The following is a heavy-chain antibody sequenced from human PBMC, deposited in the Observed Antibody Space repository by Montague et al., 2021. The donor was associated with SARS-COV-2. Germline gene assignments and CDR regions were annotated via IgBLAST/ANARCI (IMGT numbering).Heavy chain of an antibody. J-gene: IGHJ3*02. CDR1: RGSFSNYC. V-gene: IGHV4-34*01. Sequence: SETRSLTCAVSRGSFSNYCWTWIRQSPGKGLEWIGEINQGGAPNYTPSLKSRVTISLDTSKKQISLKLNSVTVADTAVFFCARGRPVQGSFRHFDSISSGALDIWAQGSLVIVSS. D-gene: IGHD3-9*01. CDR2: INQGGAP. CDR3: ARGRPVQGSFRHFDSISSGALDI.